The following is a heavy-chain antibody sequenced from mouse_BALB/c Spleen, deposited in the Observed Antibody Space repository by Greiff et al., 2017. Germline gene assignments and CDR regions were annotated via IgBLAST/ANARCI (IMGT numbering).Heavy chain of an antibody. CDR1: GFNIKDTY. J-gene: IGHJ2*01. Sequence: VQLQQSGAELVKPGASVKLSCTASGFNIKDTYMHWVKQRPEQGLEWIGRIDPANGNTKYDPKFQGKATITADTSSNTAYLQLSSLTSEDTAVYSGARKDDRDDVYFDYWGQGTTLTVSS. D-gene: IGHD2-14*01. CDR2: IDPANGNT. V-gene: IGHV14-3*02. CDR3: ARKDDRDDVYFDY.